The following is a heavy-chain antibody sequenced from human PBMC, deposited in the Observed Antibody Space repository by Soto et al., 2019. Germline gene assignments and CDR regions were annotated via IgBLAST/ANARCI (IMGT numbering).Heavy chain of an antibody. CDR3: AKGRGSSWTSDY. CDR2: ISGSGGTS. D-gene: IGHD6-13*01. J-gene: IGHJ4*01. V-gene: IGHV3-23*01. Sequence: DVELSESGGGLVQPGGSLRLSCAASGFNFRRYAMSWVRRAPGKGLEWVSAISGSGGTSYFADSVRGRFTISRDNSKNTLYLQLSSLRVEDTAEYFCAKGRGSSWTSDYWGHGTLVPVSS. CDR1: GFNFRRYA.